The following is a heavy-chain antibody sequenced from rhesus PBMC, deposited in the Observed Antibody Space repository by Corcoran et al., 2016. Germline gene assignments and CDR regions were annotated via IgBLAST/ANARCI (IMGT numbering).Heavy chain of an antibody. V-gene: IGHV4-127*01. CDR1: GYSISSGYD. CDR2: ISVSSGST. D-gene: IGHD1-32*01. CDR3: ARGWNGFDY. J-gene: IGHJ4*01. Sequence: QVQLQESGPGVVKPSETLSLTCAVSGYSISSGYDWSWIRQPPGKGLEWIGYISVSSGSTYYNPSLKSRVTISTDTAKNQFALKLSSVTAADTAVYYCARGWNGFDYWGQGVLVTVSS.